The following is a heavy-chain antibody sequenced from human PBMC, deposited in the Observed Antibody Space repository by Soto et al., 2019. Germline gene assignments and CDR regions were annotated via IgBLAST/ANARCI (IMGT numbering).Heavy chain of an antibody. V-gene: IGHV4-39*01. CDR1: GGSISSSSYY. J-gene: IGHJ5*02. Sequence: SETLSLTCTVSGGSISSSSYYWGWIRQPPGKGLEWIGSIYYSGSTYYNPSLKSRVTISVDTSKNQFSLKLSSVTAADTAVYYCARLPQALYQQNWFDPWGQGTLGTVSS. D-gene: IGHD2-2*01. CDR3: ARLPQALYQQNWFDP. CDR2: IYYSGST.